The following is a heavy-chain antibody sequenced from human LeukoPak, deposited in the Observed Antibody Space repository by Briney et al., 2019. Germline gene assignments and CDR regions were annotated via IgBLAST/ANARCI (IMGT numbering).Heavy chain of an antibody. V-gene: IGHV3-30-3*02. Sequence: GGSLRLSCAASGFTFSTYTIHWVRQAPGEGREWVAVLLFDGRNKYYEDSVKGRFTISRDNSKNTLYLQMDSLRPADTAVYYCAKRRGGGSYYYFDFWAGGTLVSVPS. CDR2: LLFDGRNK. CDR1: GFTFSTYT. CDR3: AKRRGGGSYYYFDF. D-gene: IGHD1-26*01. J-gene: IGHJ4*02.